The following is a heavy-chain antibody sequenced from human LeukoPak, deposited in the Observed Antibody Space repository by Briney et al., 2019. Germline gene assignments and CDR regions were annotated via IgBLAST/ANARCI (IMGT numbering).Heavy chain of an antibody. J-gene: IGHJ4*02. CDR2: IRNSGNT. D-gene: IGHD4-17*01. Sequence: SETLSLTCTVSGGSFSSSSHFWGWLRQPPGRGLEWIGSIRNSGNTYYSPSLKSRVTISVDTSKNQFSLKLSSVTAADTAVYYCARHVYGEYGPGDYWGQGILVTVSS. CDR3: ARHVYGEYGPGDY. CDR1: GGSFSSSSHF. V-gene: IGHV4-39*01.